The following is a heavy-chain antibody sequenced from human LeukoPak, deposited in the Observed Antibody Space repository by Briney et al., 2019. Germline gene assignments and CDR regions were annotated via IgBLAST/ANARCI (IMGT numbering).Heavy chain of an antibody. CDR1: GGSFSGYY. D-gene: IGHD3-9*01. CDR2: INHSGST. V-gene: IGHV4-34*01. Sequence: SETLSLTCAVYGGSFSGYYWSWLRQPPGKGLEWIGEINHSGSTNYNPSLKSRVTISVDTSKNQFSLKLSSVTAADTAVYYCARAPTTGWFDPWGQGTLVTVSS. CDR3: ARAPTTGWFDP. J-gene: IGHJ5*02.